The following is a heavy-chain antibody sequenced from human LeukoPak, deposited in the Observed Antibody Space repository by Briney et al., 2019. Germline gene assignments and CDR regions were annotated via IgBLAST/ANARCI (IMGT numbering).Heavy chain of an antibody. CDR2: ITHNGYT. Sequence: SETLSLTCAVYGGSISSYYWGWIRQPPGKGLQWIGYITHNGYTNYNPALKSRVTISIDTSKNEFSLKVSSVTAADMAIYYCAASGGPINWFDPWGQGTLVTVSS. D-gene: IGHD3-10*01. CDR3: AASGGPINWFDP. V-gene: IGHV4-34*01. J-gene: IGHJ5*02. CDR1: GGSISSYY.